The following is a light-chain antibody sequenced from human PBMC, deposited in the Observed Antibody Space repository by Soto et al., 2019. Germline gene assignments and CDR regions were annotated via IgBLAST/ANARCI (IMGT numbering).Light chain of an antibody. V-gene: IGKV1-5*01. CDR2: DAS. Sequence: DIQMTQSPSTLSASVGDRVTITCRASQSLSGTVAWYQQKLGKAPKLMIYDASSLERGVPSRFSGSGSGTEFALTISSLQPDDVATYYCQQYYSYSRTFGQGAKVYIK. J-gene: IGKJ1*01. CDR3: QQYYSYSRT. CDR1: QSLSGT.